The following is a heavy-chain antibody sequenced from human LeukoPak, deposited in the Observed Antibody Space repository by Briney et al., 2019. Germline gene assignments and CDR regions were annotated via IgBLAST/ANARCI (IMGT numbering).Heavy chain of an antibody. D-gene: IGHD2-2*01. J-gene: IGHJ6*04. CDR3: ARVVYCSSTSCSYYGMDV. V-gene: IGHV4-34*01. CDR2: INHSGST. Sequence: PSETLSLTCAVYGGSFSGYYWSWIRQPPGKGLEWIGEINHSGSTSYNPSLKSRVTISVDTSKNQFSLKLSSVTAADTAVYYCARVVYCSSTSCSYYGMDVWGKGTTVTVSS. CDR1: GGSFSGYY.